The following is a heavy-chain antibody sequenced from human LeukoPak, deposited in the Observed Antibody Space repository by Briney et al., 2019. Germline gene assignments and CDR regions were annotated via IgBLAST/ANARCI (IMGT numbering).Heavy chain of an antibody. CDR1: GFTFSSYW. CDR2: IKQDGSEK. V-gene: IGHV3-7*01. J-gene: IGHJ3*02. Sequence: GGSLRLSCAASGFTFSSYWMSWVRQAPGKGLGWVANIKQDGSEKYYVDSVKGRFTISRDNAKNSLYLQMNSLRAEDTAVYYCARTGSMIVVVHDLDAFDIWGQGTMVTVSS. CDR3: ARTGSMIVVVHDLDAFDI. D-gene: IGHD3-22*01.